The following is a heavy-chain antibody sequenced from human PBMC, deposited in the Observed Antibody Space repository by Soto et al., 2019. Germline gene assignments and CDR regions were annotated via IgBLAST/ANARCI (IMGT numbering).Heavy chain of an antibody. J-gene: IGHJ3*02. CDR2: FDPEDGET. V-gene: IGHV1-24*01. CDR3: ATRAFRFGRGAFDI. Sequence: ASVKVSCKVSGYTLTELSMHWVRQAPGKGLGWMGGFDPEDGETIYAQRFQGRVTMTEDTSTDTAYMELSSLRSEDTAVYYCATRAFRFGRGAFDIWGQGTMVTGSS. D-gene: IGHD3-3*01. CDR1: GYTLTELS.